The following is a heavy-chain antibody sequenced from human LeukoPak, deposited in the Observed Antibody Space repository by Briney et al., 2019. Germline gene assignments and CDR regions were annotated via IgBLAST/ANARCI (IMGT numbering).Heavy chain of an antibody. J-gene: IGHJ6*04. Sequence: GASVKVSCKTSGGSFINYGISWVRQAPGQGLEWMGGIIPMSGTTNYAQKFQGRVAISADVSMSTSYMELSSLRSEDTAMYYCARDAGTLYYDSGSYYNVAGGGMDVWGKGTTVTVSS. CDR3: ARDAGTLYYDSGSYYNVAGGGMDV. CDR2: IIPMSGTT. D-gene: IGHD3-10*01. V-gene: IGHV1-69*13. CDR1: GGSFINYG.